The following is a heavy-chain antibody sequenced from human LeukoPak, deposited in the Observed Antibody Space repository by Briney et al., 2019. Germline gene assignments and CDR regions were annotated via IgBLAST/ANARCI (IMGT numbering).Heavy chain of an antibody. Sequence: GGSLRLSCAASGFTFSSYSMNCVRQAPGKGLEWVSYISTSSTTMYYADSVKGRFTISRDNAKNSLYLQMNSLRDEDTAVYYCARDEEAVGYYFDYWGQGTLVTVSS. CDR1: GFTFSSYS. CDR3: ARDEEAVGYYFDY. V-gene: IGHV3-48*02. J-gene: IGHJ4*02. D-gene: IGHD6-19*01. CDR2: ISTSSTTM.